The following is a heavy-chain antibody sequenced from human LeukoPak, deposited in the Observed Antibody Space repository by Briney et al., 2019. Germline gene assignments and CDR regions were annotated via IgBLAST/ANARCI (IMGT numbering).Heavy chain of an antibody. Sequence: ASVKVSCKASGYTFTRYGISWVRQAPGQGLEWMGWISAYNSSTKYAQKLQGRVTMTTDTSTSTAYTELRSLRSDDTAVYYCARESGEEGFGELCLDYWGQGTLVTVSS. D-gene: IGHD3-10*01. CDR2: ISAYNSST. CDR3: ARESGEEGFGELCLDY. J-gene: IGHJ4*02. V-gene: IGHV1-18*01. CDR1: GYTFTRYG.